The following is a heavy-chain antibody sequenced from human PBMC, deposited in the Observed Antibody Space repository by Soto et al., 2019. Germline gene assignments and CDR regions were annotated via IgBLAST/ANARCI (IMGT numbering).Heavy chain of an antibody. CDR3: AKADYDFWSGLSRHYFDY. V-gene: IGHV3-30*18. CDR2: NSYDGTNK. Sequence: PGGSLRLSCAASGSTFSGYGMHWVRQAPGKGLEWVAVNSYDGTNKFYADSVKGRFTISRDNFQKTLYLQMNSLRTEDTALYYFAKADYDFWSGLSRHYFDYWGQGTLVTVSS. D-gene: IGHD3-3*01. J-gene: IGHJ4*02. CDR1: GSTFSGYG.